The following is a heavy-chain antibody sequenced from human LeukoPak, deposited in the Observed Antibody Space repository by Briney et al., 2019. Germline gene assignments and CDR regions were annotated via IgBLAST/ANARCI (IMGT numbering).Heavy chain of an antibody. V-gene: IGHV4-4*07. CDR1: GGAISSYY. Sequence: SETLSLTCTVSGGAISSYYWSWIRQPAGKGLEWIGRIYSSGSTNYNPSLKSRVTISVDTSKDQFSLKLSSVTAADTAVYYCARSASAGNFLAIDYWGQGTLVTVSS. J-gene: IGHJ4*02. CDR3: ARSASAGNFLAIDY. D-gene: IGHD6-13*01. CDR2: IYSSGST.